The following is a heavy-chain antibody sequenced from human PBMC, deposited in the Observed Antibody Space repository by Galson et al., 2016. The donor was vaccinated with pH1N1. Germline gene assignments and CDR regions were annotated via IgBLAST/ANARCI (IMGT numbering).Heavy chain of an antibody. V-gene: IGHV1-2*02. CDR2: IIPNSGDT. J-gene: IGHJ3*01. CDR1: GYTFTDYY. CDR3: VRELRGGTFDV. D-gene: IGHD3-16*01. Sequence: QSGAEVKKPGESLKISCKASGYTFTDYYIHWVRQAPGQGLEWMGLIIPNSGDTNYAKKFQGRVTMTRDTSISTAYMELTKLTSDDTALYSCVRELRGGTFDVWGQGTMVTVSS.